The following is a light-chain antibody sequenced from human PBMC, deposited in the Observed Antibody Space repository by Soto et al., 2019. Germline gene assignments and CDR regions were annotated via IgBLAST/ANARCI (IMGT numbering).Light chain of an antibody. V-gene: IGKV3-20*01. CDR2: GAS. J-gene: IGKJ4*01. CDR3: QQYGSSPLT. Sequence: EIVLTQSPGTLSLSPGQRATLSCRASQSVSSSYLAWYQLKPGQAPRILIYGASSRATGIPDRFSGSGSGTDFTLSISRLEPEDFAVYFCQQYGSSPLTFGGGTKVEIK. CDR1: QSVSSSY.